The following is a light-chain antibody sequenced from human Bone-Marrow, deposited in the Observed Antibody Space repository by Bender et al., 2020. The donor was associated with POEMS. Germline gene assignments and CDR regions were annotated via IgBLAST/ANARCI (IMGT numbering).Light chain of an antibody. V-gene: IGLV2-8*01. CDR1: SSDVGGYNF. CDR2: EVS. J-gene: IGLJ1*01. CDR3: SSYAGSNNYD. Sequence: QSALTQPPSASGSPGQSVAISCSGTSSDVGGYNFVSWYQHHPGKAPKLIIFEVSQRPSGVPDRFSGSKSGNTASLTVSGLQAEDEADYYCSSYAGSNNYDFGAGTMVTVL.